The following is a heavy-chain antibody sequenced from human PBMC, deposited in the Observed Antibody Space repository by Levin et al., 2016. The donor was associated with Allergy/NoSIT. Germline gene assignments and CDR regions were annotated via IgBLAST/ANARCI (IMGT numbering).Heavy chain of an antibody. CDR3: VKENIEYDIVTGYYRAQYFHH. V-gene: IGHV3-30*18. Sequence: GESLKISCAASGFAFSSNAMHWVRQASGKGLECVAVISHDGSNKFYVDSVKGRFTVSRDNSKNTVYLQMNSLRAEDTAVYYCVKENIEYDIVTGYYRAQYFHHWGQGTPVTVS. J-gene: IGHJ1*01. CDR2: ISHDGSNK. CDR1: GFAFSSNA. D-gene: IGHD3-9*01.